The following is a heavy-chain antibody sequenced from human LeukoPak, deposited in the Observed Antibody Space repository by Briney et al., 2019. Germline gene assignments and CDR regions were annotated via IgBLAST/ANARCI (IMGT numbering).Heavy chain of an antibody. CDR3: ARDLTGAVFDF. J-gene: IGHJ4*02. D-gene: IGHD1-26*01. Sequence: PAGSLRLSCAAPGFTFSSFWMHWVRHAPGKGLVCVSRITSDGSSTSYADSVRGRFTISRDNAKNTVYLQMNSLRPEDTAVYYCARDLTGAVFDFWGQGTLVTVSS. CDR1: GFTFSSFW. CDR2: ITSDGSST. V-gene: IGHV3-74*01.